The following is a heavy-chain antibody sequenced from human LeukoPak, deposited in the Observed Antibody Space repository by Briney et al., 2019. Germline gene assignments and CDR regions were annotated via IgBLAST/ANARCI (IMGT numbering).Heavy chain of an antibody. V-gene: IGHV3-21*04. J-gene: IGHJ6*02. CDR1: GFTFSSYS. CDR3: ARGNSWPYYYYGMDV. Sequence: GGSLRLSCAASGFTFSSYSMNWVRQAPGKGLEWVSSISSSSSYIYYADSVKGRFTISRDNSKNTLYLQMNSLRAEDTAVYYCARGNSWPYYYYGMDVWGQGTTVTVSS. D-gene: IGHD6-13*01. CDR2: ISSSSSYI.